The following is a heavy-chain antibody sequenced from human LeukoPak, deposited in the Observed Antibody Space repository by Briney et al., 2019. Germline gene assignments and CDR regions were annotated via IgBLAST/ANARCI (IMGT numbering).Heavy chain of an antibody. CDR1: VWTFSSYA. D-gene: IGHD3-10*01. Sequence: SVKVSCKASVWTFSSYAISWLRQAPGQGLEWLGRIIPILGIANYAQKFQGRVTITADKSTSTAYMELSSLRSEDTAVYYCARVGSSMILWFGEWSSHFDYWGQGTLVTVSS. J-gene: IGHJ4*02. CDR2: IIPILGIA. CDR3: ARVGSSMILWFGEWSSHFDY. V-gene: IGHV1-69*04.